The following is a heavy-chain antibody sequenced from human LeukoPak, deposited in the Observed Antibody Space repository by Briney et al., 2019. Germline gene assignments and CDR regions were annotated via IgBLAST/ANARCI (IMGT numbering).Heavy chain of an antibody. V-gene: IGHV3-21*01. CDR2: IRPSGDNT. D-gene: IGHD3-22*01. CDR3: ARDRGTYYYDSTSHYDAFDI. J-gene: IGHJ3*02. Sequence: GGSLRLSCAASGFTFSSYDMTWVRQAPGRGLEWVSSIRPSGDNTYYGDSVKGRFTISRDNAKNSLYLQMNSLRAEDTAVYYCARDRGTYYYDSTSHYDAFDIWGQGTMVTVSS. CDR1: GFTFSSYD.